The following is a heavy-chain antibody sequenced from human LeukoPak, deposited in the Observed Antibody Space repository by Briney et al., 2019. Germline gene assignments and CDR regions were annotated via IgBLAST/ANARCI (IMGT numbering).Heavy chain of an antibody. CDR2: ISYDGSNQ. Sequence: GGSLRLSCAASGFTFSTYGMHWVRQAPGKGLKWVAVISYDGSNQYYADSEKGRFTISRDNSKNTLYLQMNSLRGEDTAVYYCAKGRSGSYYYGVDVWGQGTTVTVSS. J-gene: IGHJ6*02. V-gene: IGHV3-30*18. CDR1: GFTFSTYG. CDR3: AKGRSGSYYYGVDV. D-gene: IGHD3-10*01.